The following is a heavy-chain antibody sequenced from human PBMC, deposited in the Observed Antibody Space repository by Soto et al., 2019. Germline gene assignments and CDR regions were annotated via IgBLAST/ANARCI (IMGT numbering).Heavy chain of an antibody. CDR3: ARDEIQLWFEGPPFDY. J-gene: IGHJ4*02. CDR1: GYIFSGYY. V-gene: IGHV1-2*02. Sequence: QVQLLQSGAEVKKPGTSVRVSCKASGYIFSGYYIHWLRQAPGQGLEWMGWINPKTGDTKYTQKFQGRVTLTRDTSSSTAYMELSSVTSDDTAVYYCARDEIQLWFEGPPFDYWGQGTLVTVSS. CDR2: INPKTGDT. D-gene: IGHD5-18*01.